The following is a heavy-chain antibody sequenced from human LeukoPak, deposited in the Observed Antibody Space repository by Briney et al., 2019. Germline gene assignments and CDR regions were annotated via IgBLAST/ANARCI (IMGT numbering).Heavy chain of an antibody. D-gene: IGHD5-12*01. J-gene: IGHJ4*02. Sequence: SETLSLTCTVSGGSISSGGYYWSWIRQHPGKGLEWIGYIYYSGSTYYNPSLKSRATISVDTSKNQFSLKLSSVTAADTAVYYCARETEWLRLDYWGQGTLVTVSS. CDR1: GGSISSGGYY. V-gene: IGHV4-31*03. CDR2: IYYSGST. CDR3: ARETEWLRLDY.